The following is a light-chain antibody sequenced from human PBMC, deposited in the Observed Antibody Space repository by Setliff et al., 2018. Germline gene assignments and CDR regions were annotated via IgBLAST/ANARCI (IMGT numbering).Light chain of an antibody. CDR3: QVWDSGSEHYV. CDR1: NIGGKS. J-gene: IGLJ1*01. CDR2: YDS. V-gene: IGLV3-21*04. Sequence: SYELTQPSSVPVAPGKTARITCGGNNIGGKSVNWYQQKPGQAPVLVIYYDSDRPSGIPERFFGSNSGNTATLTISRVEAGDEADYYCQVWDSGSEHYVFGTGTKV.